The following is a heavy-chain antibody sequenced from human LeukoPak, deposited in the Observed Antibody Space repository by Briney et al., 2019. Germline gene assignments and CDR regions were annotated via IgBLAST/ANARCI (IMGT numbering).Heavy chain of an antibody. J-gene: IGHJ4*02. CDR2: ISNSGTTI. Sequence: GGSLRLSCAASRFTFSDFYMSWIRQAPGKGPEWISYISNSGTTIYYADSVKGRFTISRDNAKNSLYLQMNSLRAEDTAVYYCARDPPLGSCSTISCHHLAYWGQGTLVTVSS. CDR1: RFTFSDFY. CDR3: ARDPPLGSCSTISCHHLAY. D-gene: IGHD2-2*01. V-gene: IGHV3-11*04.